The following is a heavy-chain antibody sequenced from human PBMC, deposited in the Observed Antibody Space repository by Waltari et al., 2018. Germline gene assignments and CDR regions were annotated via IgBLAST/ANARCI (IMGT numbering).Heavy chain of an antibody. V-gene: IGHV3-7*01. Sequence: EVQLVESGGGLVQPGGSLRLSCAGSGFTLRRYWMSGVRQAPGKGPEWVANIMTDGSEEYYVDSVRGRFTISRDNAKNSLYLQMNSLRPEDTAVYYCARDQWFAFDIWGHGTMVTVSS. D-gene: IGHD3-22*01. J-gene: IGHJ3*02. CDR2: IMTDGSEE. CDR1: GFTLRRYW. CDR3: ARDQWFAFDI.